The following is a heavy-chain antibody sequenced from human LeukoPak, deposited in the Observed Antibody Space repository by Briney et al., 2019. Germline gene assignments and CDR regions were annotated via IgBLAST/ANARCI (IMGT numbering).Heavy chain of an antibody. CDR1: GFTFTSYA. J-gene: IGHJ4*01. CDR3: AKGDLGFGRFYFDY. CDR2: ISGSGGTT. Sequence: RTGGSLRLSCAASGFTFTSYAMNWVRQAPGKGLEWVSSISGSGGTTYNADSVKGRFTISRDNSKNTLYLQMNNLRAEDTAVYYCAKGDLGFGRFYFDYWGHGNLVTASP. D-gene: IGHD3-16*01. V-gene: IGHV3-23*01.